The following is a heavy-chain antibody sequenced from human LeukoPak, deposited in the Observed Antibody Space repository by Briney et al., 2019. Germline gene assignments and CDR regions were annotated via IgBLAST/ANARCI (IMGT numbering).Heavy chain of an antibody. J-gene: IGHJ4*02. CDR1: GASISSHY. CDR3: ARPDHSRGWYSFDY. Sequence: PSETLSLTCTVSGASISSHYWSWIRQPPGKGLEWIGYISYGGTTKYNPSLKTRVTISVDTSENQFSLNLGSVTAADTAVYYCARPDHSRGWYSFDYWGQGTLVTVSS. V-gene: IGHV4-59*08. CDR2: ISYGGTT. D-gene: IGHD6-19*01.